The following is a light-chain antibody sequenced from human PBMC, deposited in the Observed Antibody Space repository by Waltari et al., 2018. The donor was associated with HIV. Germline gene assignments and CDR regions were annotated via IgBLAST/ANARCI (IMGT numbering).Light chain of an antibody. Sequence: QAVVTQEPSLTVSPGGTVPLTCASSTGAVPSGNCPYWFQRRPGQAPKTLIYDTTNRHSWTPARFSGSLLGGKAALTLSGAQFEDEADYFCLLSFNGVVVFGGGTTLTVL. CDR2: DTT. CDR1: TGAVPSGNC. V-gene: IGLV7-46*01. CDR3: LLSFNGVVV. J-gene: IGLJ2*01.